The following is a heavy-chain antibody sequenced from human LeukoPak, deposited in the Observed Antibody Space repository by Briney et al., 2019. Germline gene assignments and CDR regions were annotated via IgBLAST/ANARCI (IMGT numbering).Heavy chain of an antibody. J-gene: IGHJ4*02. CDR3: AKDSGYHFLDY. V-gene: IGHV3-23*01. CDR1: GFTVSNNY. CDR2: ISGSGDRT. Sequence: GGSLRLSCAASGFTVSNNYMSWVRQAPGKGLEWVSAISGSGDRTYHADSVKGRLTTSRDNSKNTLYPQMSSLRAEDTAVYYCAKDSGYHFLDYWGQGTPVTVSS. D-gene: IGHD3-22*01.